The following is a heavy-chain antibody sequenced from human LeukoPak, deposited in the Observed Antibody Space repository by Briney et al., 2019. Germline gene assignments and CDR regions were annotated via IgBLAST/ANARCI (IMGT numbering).Heavy chain of an antibody. CDR1: GYTFTSYA. D-gene: IGHD1-26*01. Sequence: ASVKVSCKASGYTFTSYAMHWVRQAPGQSLEWMGWINAGNGNTKYSQKFQGRVTITADESTSTAYMELSSLRSEDTAVYYCARGGSYYEGYFDYWGQGTLVTVSS. J-gene: IGHJ4*02. CDR3: ARGGSYYEGYFDY. V-gene: IGHV1-3*01. CDR2: INAGNGNT.